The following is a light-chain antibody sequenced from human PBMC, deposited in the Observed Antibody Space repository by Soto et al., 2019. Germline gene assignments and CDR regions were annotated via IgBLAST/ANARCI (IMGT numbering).Light chain of an antibody. CDR1: QSVSSY. CDR3: QQRSNWPLTLT. CDR2: DAS. V-gene: IGKV3-11*01. J-gene: IGKJ4*01. Sequence: EIVLTQSPATLSLSPGERATLSCRASQSVSSYLAWYQQKPGQAPRLLIYDASNRATGIPDRFSGSGSGTDFTLTISSREPEDFAVYYCQQRSNWPLTLTFGGGTKVEIK.